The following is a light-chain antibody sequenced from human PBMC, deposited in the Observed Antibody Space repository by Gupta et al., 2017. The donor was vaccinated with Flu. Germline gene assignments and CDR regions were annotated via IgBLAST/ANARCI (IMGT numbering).Light chain of an antibody. CDR1: SSNIGNNY. CDR2: DNN. V-gene: IGLV1-51*01. CDR3: GTWDSSLSAWV. J-gene: IGLJ3*02. Sequence: QSVLTQPPSVSAAPGQKVTIYCSGSSSNIGNNYVSWYQQLPGTAPKLLIYDNNKRPSGIPDRFSGSKSGTSATLGITGLQTGDEADYYCGTWDSSLSAWVFGGGTKLIVL.